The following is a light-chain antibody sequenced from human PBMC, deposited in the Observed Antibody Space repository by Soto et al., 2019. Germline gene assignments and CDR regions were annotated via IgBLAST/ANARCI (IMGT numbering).Light chain of an antibody. CDR1: QTITGW. V-gene: IGKV1-5*01. J-gene: IGKJ1*01. Sequence: DIQMTQSPSSVSASVGDTVTVTCRASQTITGWMAWYQQKPGKAPKLLIYDASTLQSGVPSRFSGSRSGTKFTLTISSLQPDDLATYYCQQYNSYSWTFGQGTKVDIK. CDR3: QQYNSYSWT. CDR2: DAS.